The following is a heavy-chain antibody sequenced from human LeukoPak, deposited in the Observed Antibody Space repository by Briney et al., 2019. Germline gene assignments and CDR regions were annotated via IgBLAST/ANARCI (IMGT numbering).Heavy chain of an antibody. CDR2: ISSSSSYI. CDR1: GFTFSSYS. V-gene: IGHV3-21*01. Sequence: GGSLRLSCATSGFTFSSYSMNWVRQAPGKGLEWVSSISSSSSYIYYADSVKGRFTISRDNAKNSLYLQMNSLRAEDTAVYYCARVGYYGSENLYGMDVWGQGTTVTVSS. CDR3: ARVGYYGSENLYGMDV. J-gene: IGHJ6*02. D-gene: IGHD3-10*01.